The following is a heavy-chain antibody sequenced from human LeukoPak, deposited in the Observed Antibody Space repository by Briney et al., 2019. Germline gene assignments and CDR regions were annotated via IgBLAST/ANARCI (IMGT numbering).Heavy chain of an antibody. J-gene: IGHJ4*02. CDR1: GFTFDDYG. CDR2: INWNGGST. D-gene: IGHD6-19*01. CDR3: VRSIHSSDWYEDY. Sequence: GGSLRLSCAASGFTFDDYGMSWVRQAPGKGLEWVSGINWNGGSTGSADSVKGRFTISRDNAKNSLYLHMDSLRAEDTALYYCVRSIHSSDWYEDYWGQGTLVTVSS. V-gene: IGHV3-20*04.